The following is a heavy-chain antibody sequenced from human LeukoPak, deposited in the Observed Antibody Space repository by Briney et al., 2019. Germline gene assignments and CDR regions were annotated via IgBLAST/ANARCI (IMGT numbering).Heavy chain of an antibody. V-gene: IGHV3-53*01. CDR2: IYSGGST. Sequence: GGSLRLSCAASGFTFSSYAMSWVRQAPGKGLEWVSVIYSGGSTYYADSVKGRFTISRDNSKNTLYLQMNSLRAEDTAVYYCARTPPGLRGGRELDYWGQGTLVTVSS. CDR3: ARTPPGLRGGRELDY. D-gene: IGHD4-17*01. CDR1: GFTFSSYA. J-gene: IGHJ4*02.